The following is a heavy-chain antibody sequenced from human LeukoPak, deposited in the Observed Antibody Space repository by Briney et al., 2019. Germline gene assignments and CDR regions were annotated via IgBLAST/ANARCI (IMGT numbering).Heavy chain of an antibody. Sequence: MSSETLSLACTVSGGSISSYYWSWIRQPPGKGLEWIGYIYYSGSTNYNPSLKSRVTISIDTSKNQFSLKLRSVTAADTAVYYCAREIVGNAFDIWGQGTMVTVSS. CDR1: GGSISSYY. CDR2: IYYSGST. V-gene: IGHV4-59*01. D-gene: IGHD1-26*01. CDR3: AREIVGNAFDI. J-gene: IGHJ3*02.